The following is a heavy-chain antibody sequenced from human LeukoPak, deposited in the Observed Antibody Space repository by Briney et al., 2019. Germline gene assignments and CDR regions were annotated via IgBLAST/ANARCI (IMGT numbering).Heavy chain of an antibody. V-gene: IGHV1-69*01. Sequence: SVKVSCKASGGTFSSYAISWVRQAPGQGLEWMGGIIPIFGTANYAQKFQGRVTITADESTSTAYMELSSLRSEDTAVYYCAKEEYDILTPGDYWGQGTLVTVSS. CDR2: IIPIFGTA. D-gene: IGHD3-9*01. J-gene: IGHJ4*02. CDR1: GGTFSSYA. CDR3: AKEEYDILTPGDY.